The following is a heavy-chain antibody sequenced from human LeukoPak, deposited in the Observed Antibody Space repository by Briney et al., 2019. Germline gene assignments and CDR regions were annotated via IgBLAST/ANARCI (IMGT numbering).Heavy chain of an antibody. V-gene: IGHV3-21*01. CDR1: GFTFSNYS. J-gene: IGHJ6*03. CDR2: ISSRSSYI. Sequence: GGSLRLSCAASGFTFSNYSMDWVRQAPGKGLEWVSSISSRSSYIHYADSVKGRFTISRDNAKNSLYLQMNSLRAEDTAVYYCARTHYYYYYMDVWGKGTTVTISS. CDR3: ARTHYYYYYMDV.